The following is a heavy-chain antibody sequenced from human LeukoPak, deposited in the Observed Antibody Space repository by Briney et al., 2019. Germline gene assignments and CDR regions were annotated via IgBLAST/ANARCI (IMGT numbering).Heavy chain of an antibody. CDR1: GFTFSSYW. CDR2: INSDGSST. Sequence: GGSLRLSCAASGFTFSSYWMHWVRHAPGKGLVWVSRINSDGSSTSYADSVKGRFTISRDNAKNTLYLQMNSLKAEDTAVYYCARDHFTGSDAFDIWGQGTMVTVSS. V-gene: IGHV3-74*01. CDR3: ARDHFTGSDAFDI. D-gene: IGHD1-26*01. J-gene: IGHJ3*02.